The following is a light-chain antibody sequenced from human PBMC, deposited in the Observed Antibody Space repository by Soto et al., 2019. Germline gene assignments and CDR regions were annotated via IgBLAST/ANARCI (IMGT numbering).Light chain of an antibody. Sequence: DIVMTQSPESLAVSLGERATINCKSSQSVFYSSNNKNYLTWYQQKPGKAPKLLIYDASRLETGVPSRFSGSGSGTDFTFTVSSLQPEDIATYYCQVYDYISAGFTFGPGTKVDLK. CDR3: QVYDYISAGFT. V-gene: IGKV4-1*01. J-gene: IGKJ3*01. CDR1: QSVFYSSNNKNY. CDR2: DAS.